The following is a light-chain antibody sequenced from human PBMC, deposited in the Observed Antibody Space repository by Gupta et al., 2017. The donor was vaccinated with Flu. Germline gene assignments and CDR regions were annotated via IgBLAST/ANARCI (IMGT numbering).Light chain of an antibody. CDR2: EVN. CDR1: ISDIGGYNL. Sequence: QSALTQPPSASGSPGQSVTISCTGTISDIGGYNLVSWYQQYPGKGPKLMIYEVNKRPSGVPDRFSGSKSGNTASLTVSGLQAEDEADYYCSAYAGANNVYVFGTGTKVTVL. V-gene: IGLV2-8*01. CDR3: SAYAGANNVYV. J-gene: IGLJ1*01.